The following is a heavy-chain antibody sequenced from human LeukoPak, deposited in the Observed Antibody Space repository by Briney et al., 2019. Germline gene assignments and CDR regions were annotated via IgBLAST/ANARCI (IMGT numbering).Heavy chain of an antibody. CDR1: GFTFGDYA. CDR3: TRDRSCGGDCYSWRGYYYYYYYMDV. J-gene: IGHJ6*03. D-gene: IGHD2-21*02. Sequence: GGSLRLSCTASGFTFGDYAMSWFRQAPGKGLEWVGFIRSKAYGGTTEYAASVKGRFTISRDDSKSIAYLQMNSLKTEDTAVYYCTRDRSCGGDCYSWRGYYYYYYYMDVWGKGTTVTVSS. V-gene: IGHV3-49*03. CDR2: IRSKAYGGTT.